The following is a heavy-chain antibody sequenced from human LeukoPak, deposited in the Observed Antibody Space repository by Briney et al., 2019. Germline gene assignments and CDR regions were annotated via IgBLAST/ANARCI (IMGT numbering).Heavy chain of an antibody. V-gene: IGHV3-23*01. CDR1: GFTFSSYA. D-gene: IGHD4/OR15-4a*01. CDR2: ISGSGGST. Sequence: GGSLRLSCAASGFTFSSYAMSWVRQAPGKGLEWVSAISGSGGSTYYADCVKGRFTISRDNSKNTLYLQMNSLRAEDTAVYYCAKDHVGLYYFDYWGQGTLVTVSS. J-gene: IGHJ4*02. CDR3: AKDHVGLYYFDY.